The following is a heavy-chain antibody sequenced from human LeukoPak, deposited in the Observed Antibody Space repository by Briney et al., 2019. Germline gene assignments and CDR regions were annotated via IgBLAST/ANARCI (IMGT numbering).Heavy chain of an antibody. J-gene: IGHJ6*03. CDR3: ARDLGYGYYFYYYLDV. Sequence: SQILSLTCTVSGGSISSYYWTWIRQPAGKGLEYLGRIHASGNTYYNPSLNSRVAISIDTSKNQFSLKVSSVAAADTAVYYCARDLGYGYYFYYYLDVWGKGTTVTVSS. CDR2: IHASGNT. V-gene: IGHV4-61*02. D-gene: IGHD5-18*01. CDR1: GGSISSYY.